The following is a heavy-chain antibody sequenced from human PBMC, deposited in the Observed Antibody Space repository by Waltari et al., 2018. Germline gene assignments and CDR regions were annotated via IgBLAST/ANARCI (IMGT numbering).Heavy chain of an antibody. CDR2: IVVGSGNT. D-gene: IGHD2-2*01. CDR1: GFTFTSSA. J-gene: IGHJ3*02. CDR3: AAGITSWVVKAAHDAFDN. Sequence: QMQLVQSGPEVKKPGTSVKFSCKASGFTFTSSAMQWVRQARGQSLEWIGWIVVGSGNTNYAQKFQERVTITRDMSTSTAYMELSSLRSEDTAVYYCAAGITSWVVKAAHDAFDNWGQGTMVTVSS. V-gene: IGHV1-58*02.